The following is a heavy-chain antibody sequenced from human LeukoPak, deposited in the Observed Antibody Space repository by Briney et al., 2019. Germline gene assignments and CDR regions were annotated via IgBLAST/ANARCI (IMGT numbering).Heavy chain of an antibody. CDR2: ISGYNGYT. CDR1: GYTFTNYG. CDR3: ARGSSSDAFDI. Sequence: GASVKVSCKASGYTFTNYGVSWVRQAPGQGLEWMGWISGYNGYTNYAQKFQFRVTMTTDTSTSTAYMELRSLRSDDTAVYYCARGSSSDAFDIWGQGTMVTVSS. V-gene: IGHV1-18*01. D-gene: IGHD2-15*01. J-gene: IGHJ3*02.